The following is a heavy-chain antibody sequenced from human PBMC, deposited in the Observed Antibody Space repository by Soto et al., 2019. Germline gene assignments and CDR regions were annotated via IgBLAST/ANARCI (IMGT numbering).Heavy chain of an antibody. CDR2: VYYTGST. V-gene: IGHV4-59*01. CDR3: ARGRKVRNYDDDSSDYFYFFDY. CDR1: GDSISTFY. D-gene: IGHD3-22*01. J-gene: IGHJ4*02. Sequence: SETLSLTCTVSGDSISTFYWGWMRQSPGKELEWIGYVYYTGSTNYNPSLKSRITISVDRSKNQFSLKLTSANAADTAVYYCARGRKVRNYDDDSSDYFYFFDYWGQGNQVT.